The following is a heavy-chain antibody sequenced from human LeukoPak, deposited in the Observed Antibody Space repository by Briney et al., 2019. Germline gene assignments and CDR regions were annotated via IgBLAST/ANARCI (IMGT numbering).Heavy chain of an antibody. CDR2: INAGNGNT. V-gene: IGHV1-3*01. Sequence: ASVKVSCKASGYTFTSYAMHWVRQAPGQRLEWMGWINAGNGNTKYSQKFQGRVTITRDTSTSTVYMELSSLRSEDTAVYYCARGYYDFWSGYYPFDYWGQGTLVTVSS. J-gene: IGHJ4*02. CDR3: ARGYYDFWSGYYPFDY. CDR1: GYTFTSYA. D-gene: IGHD3-3*01.